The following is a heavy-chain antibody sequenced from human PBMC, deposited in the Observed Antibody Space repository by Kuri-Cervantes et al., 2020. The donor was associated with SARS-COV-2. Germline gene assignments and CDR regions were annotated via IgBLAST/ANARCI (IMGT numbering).Heavy chain of an antibody. V-gene: IGHV4-34*01. CDR1: GGSISSYY. J-gene: IGHJ4*02. D-gene: IGHD3-3*01. CDR2: INHSGST. Sequence: GSLRLSCTVSGGSISSYYWSWIRQPPGKGLEWIGDINHSGSTNYNPSLKSRVTISVDTSKNQFSLKLSSVTAADTAVYYCARAYDYDFWSGYGAFDYWGQGTLVTVSS. CDR3: ARAYDYDFWSGYGAFDY.